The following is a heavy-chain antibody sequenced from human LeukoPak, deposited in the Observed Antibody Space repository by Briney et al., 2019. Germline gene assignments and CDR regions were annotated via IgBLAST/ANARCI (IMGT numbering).Heavy chain of an antibody. V-gene: IGHV1-18*01. Sequence: ASVKVSCKASGYTFTSYGISWMRQAPGQGLEWMGWISAYNDNTNYAQKLQGRVTMTTDTSTSTAYMELRSLRSDDTAVYYCARAPPLAANYYYYMDVWGKGTTVTVSS. CDR2: ISAYNDNT. J-gene: IGHJ6*03. D-gene: IGHD6-13*01. CDR3: ARAPPLAANYYYYMDV. CDR1: GYTFTSYG.